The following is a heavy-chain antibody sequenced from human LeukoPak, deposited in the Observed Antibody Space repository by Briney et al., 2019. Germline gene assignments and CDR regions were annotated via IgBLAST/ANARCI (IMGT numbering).Heavy chain of an antibody. CDR3: ARRPRMKAFDI. J-gene: IGHJ3*02. Sequence: ETLSLTCAVYGGSFSDYYWSWIRQPSGKGLEWIGEINHSGSTNYNPSLKSRVTISVDTSKNQFFLKLSSVTAADTAVYYCARRPRMKAFDIWGQGTMVTVSS. D-gene: IGHD2-8*01. V-gene: IGHV4-34*01. CDR2: INHSGST. CDR1: GGSFSDYY.